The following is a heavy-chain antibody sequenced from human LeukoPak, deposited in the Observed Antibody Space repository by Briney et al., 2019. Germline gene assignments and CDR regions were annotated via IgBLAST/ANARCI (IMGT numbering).Heavy chain of an antibody. V-gene: IGHV4-30-2*01. Sequence: PSETLSLTCAVSGGSISSGGYSWSWIRQPPGKGLEWIGYIYHSGSTYYNPSLKSRVTISVDRSKNQFSLKLSSVTAADTAVYYCARSVGVIYAIFDYWGQGTLVTVSS. CDR2: IYHSGST. CDR1: GGSISSGGYS. CDR3: ARSVGVIYAIFDY. D-gene: IGHD3-22*01. J-gene: IGHJ4*02.